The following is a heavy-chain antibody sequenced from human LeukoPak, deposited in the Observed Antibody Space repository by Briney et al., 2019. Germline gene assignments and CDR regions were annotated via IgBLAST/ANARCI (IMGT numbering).Heavy chain of an antibody. V-gene: IGHV3-23*01. CDR3: ARMPSTEFHCFYYMDV. Sequence: GGSLRPSCADSGFTFSSYTRNWVRQAPGKGLEWVSGISSNGVSTYYADSVKGRFTVSRDNSKKTLYLHMDSLGTEDTAVYYCARMPSTEFHCFYYMDVWGKGTTVTVSS. D-gene: IGHD2-2*01. CDR1: GFTFSSYT. CDR2: ISSNGVST. J-gene: IGHJ6*03.